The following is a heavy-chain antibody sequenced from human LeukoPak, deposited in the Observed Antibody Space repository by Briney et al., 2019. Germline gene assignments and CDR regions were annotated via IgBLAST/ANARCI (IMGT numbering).Heavy chain of an antibody. CDR2: IYNSGIT. V-gene: IGHV4-59*08. Sequence: PSETLSLTCTVSRGSISSYYWSWIRQPPGKGLEWIGYIYNSGITNYNPSVKSRVTISADTSKNQFSLQLSSVTAADTAVYYCARHLSVAVTGSFGYWGQGTLVTVSS. CDR1: RGSISSYY. CDR3: ARHLSVAVTGSFGY. D-gene: IGHD4-11*01. J-gene: IGHJ4*02.